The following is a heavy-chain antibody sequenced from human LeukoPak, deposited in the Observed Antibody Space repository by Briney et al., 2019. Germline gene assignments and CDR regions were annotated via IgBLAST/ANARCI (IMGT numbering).Heavy chain of an antibody. J-gene: IGHJ4*02. CDR1: GGSISSSSYY. Sequence: PSETLSLTCTVSGGSISSSSYYWGWIRQPPGKGLEWIGSIYYSGSTNYNPSLKSRVTISVDKSKNQFSLKLSSVTAADTAVYYCASTQTNLDYGDYVLLDLWGQGTLVTVSS. V-gene: IGHV4-39*07. D-gene: IGHD4-17*01. CDR3: ASTQTNLDYGDYVLLDL. CDR2: IYYSGST.